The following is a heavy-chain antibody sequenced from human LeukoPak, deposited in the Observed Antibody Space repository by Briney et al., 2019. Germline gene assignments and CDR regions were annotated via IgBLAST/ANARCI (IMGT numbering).Heavy chain of an antibody. CDR1: GGSFSGYY. Sequence: PSETLSLTCAVYGGSFSGYYWSWIRQPPGKGLEWIGEINHSGSTNYNPSLKSRVTISVDTSKNQFSLKLSSVTAADTAVYYCARGPTQYDFWSGYSTPFDYRGQGTLVTVSS. CDR3: ARGPTQYDFWSGYSTPFDY. CDR2: INHSGST. J-gene: IGHJ4*02. V-gene: IGHV4-34*01. D-gene: IGHD3-3*01.